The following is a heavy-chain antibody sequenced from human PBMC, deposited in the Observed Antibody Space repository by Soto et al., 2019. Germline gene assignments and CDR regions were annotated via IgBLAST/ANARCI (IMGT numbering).Heavy chain of an antibody. D-gene: IGHD3-22*01. CDR3: ARASDTSGYHY. CDR2: ILPVFDEL. CDR1: GGTFKNYA. J-gene: IGHJ4*02. Sequence: QVQLVQSESEVKKPGSSVKVSCKVSGGTFKNYAISWVRQAPGQGLEWVGRILPVFDELHYAPKLQGRVTITADEVTSTAHLELGSLTSEDTAVYFCARASDTSGYHYWGQGTLVTVSS. V-gene: IGHV1-69*18.